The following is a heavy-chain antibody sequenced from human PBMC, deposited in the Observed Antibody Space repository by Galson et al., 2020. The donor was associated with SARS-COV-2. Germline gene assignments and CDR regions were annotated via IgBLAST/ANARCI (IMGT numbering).Heavy chain of an antibody. CDR1: GGSVSSGSYY. D-gene: IGHD2-8*01. CDR2: IYTSGST. J-gene: IGHJ6*03. Sequence: SETLSLTCTVSGGSVSSGSYYWSWIRQPAGQGLEWIGRIYTSGSTNYNPSLKSRVTISVDTSKNQFSLKLSSVTAADTAVYFCTRDMVWAGNYYYMDAWGKGTTVTISS. V-gene: IGHV4-61*02. CDR3: TRDMVWAGNYYYMDA.